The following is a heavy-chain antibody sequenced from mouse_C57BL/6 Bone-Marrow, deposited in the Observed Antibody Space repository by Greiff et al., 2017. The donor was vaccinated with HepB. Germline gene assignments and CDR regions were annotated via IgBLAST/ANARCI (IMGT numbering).Heavy chain of an antibody. CDR1: SFNIKDYY. J-gene: IGHJ3*01. Sequence: VQLKQSGAELVKPGASVKLSCTASSFNIKDYYMHWVKQRTEQGLEWIGRIDPEDGETKYAPKFQGKATITADTSSNTAYLQLSSLTSEDTAVYYCVKALYGSPFAYWGQGTLVTVSA. V-gene: IGHV14-2*01. D-gene: IGHD1-1*01. CDR3: VKALYGSPFAY. CDR2: IDPEDGET.